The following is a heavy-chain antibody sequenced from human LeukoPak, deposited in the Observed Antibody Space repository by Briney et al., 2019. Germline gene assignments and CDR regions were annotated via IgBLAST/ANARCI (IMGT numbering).Heavy chain of an antibody. CDR2: IYPGDSDT. CDR1: GYSFTSYW. Sequence: RGESLKISCKGSGYSFTSYWIGWVRQMPGKGLEWMGIIYPGDSDTRYSPSFQGQVTISADKSISTAYLQWSSLKASDTAMYYCARQHDSSGYYVEHDAFDIWGQGTMVTVSS. CDR3: ARQHDSSGYYVEHDAFDI. D-gene: IGHD3-22*01. J-gene: IGHJ3*02. V-gene: IGHV5-51*01.